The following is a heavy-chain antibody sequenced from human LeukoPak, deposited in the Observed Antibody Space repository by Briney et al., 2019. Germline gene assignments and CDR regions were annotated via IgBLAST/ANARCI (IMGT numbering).Heavy chain of an antibody. CDR3: ARGSSIAARPPAFDI. Sequence: GASVRVSCKASGYTFTSYGISWVRQAPGQGLEWMGWISAYNGNTNYAQKLQGRVTMTTDTSTSTAYMELRSLRSDDTAVYYCARGSSIAARPPAFDIWGQGTMVTVSS. D-gene: IGHD6-6*01. CDR2: ISAYNGNT. V-gene: IGHV1-18*01. J-gene: IGHJ3*02. CDR1: GYTFTSYG.